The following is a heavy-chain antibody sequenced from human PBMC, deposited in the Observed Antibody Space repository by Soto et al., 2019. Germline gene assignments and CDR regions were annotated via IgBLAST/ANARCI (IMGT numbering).Heavy chain of an antibody. J-gene: IGHJ3*02. CDR1: GFTFSSYG. V-gene: IGHV3-33*01. CDR2: IWYDGSNK. D-gene: IGHD2-21*01. CDR3: ARVRSIRTPRGAFEI. Sequence: GGSLRLSCAASGFTFSSYGMHWVRQAPGKGLEWVAVIWYDGSNKYYADSVKGRFTISSDNSKNTLYLQMNSLRAEDTAVYYWARVRSIRTPRGAFEIWGQVTMFTVSS.